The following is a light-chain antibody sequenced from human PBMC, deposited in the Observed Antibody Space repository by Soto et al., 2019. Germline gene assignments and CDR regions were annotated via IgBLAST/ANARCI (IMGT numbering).Light chain of an antibody. CDR3: QQRFDWPKIT. CDR1: QTVRNNY. J-gene: IGKJ5*01. Sequence: EFVLTQSPGTLSLSPGERATLSCRASQTVRNNYLAWYQQKPGQAPRLLIYDASSRATGIPDRFSGSGSGTDFTLTISSLEPEDFGVFYCQQRFDWPKITFGQGTRLEIK. V-gene: IGKV3D-20*02. CDR2: DAS.